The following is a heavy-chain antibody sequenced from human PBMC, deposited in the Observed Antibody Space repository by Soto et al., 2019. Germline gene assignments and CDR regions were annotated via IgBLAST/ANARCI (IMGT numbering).Heavy chain of an antibody. V-gene: IGHV4-34*01. CDR1: GGSFSGYY. J-gene: IGHJ5*02. CDR3: ARRVTGGGERFDP. CDR2: INHSGST. D-gene: IGHD7-27*01. Sequence: SETLSLTCAVYGGSFSGYYWSWIRQPPGKGLEWIGEINHSGSTNYNPSLKSRVTISVDTSKNQFSLKLSSVTAADTAIYYCARRVTGGGERFDPWGQGTQVT.